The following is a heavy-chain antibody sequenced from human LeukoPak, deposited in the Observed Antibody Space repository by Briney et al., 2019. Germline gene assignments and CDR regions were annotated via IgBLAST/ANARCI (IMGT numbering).Heavy chain of an antibody. CDR1: GYTFTGYY. D-gene: IGHD6-13*01. Sequence: ASVKVSCKASGYTFTGYYMHWVRPAPGQGLEWMGWINPNSGGTNYAQKFQGRVTMTRDTSISTAYMELSRLRSDDTAVYYCARGEIAAAGSLFDYWGQGTLVTVSS. J-gene: IGHJ4*02. V-gene: IGHV1-2*02. CDR2: INPNSGGT. CDR3: ARGEIAAAGSLFDY.